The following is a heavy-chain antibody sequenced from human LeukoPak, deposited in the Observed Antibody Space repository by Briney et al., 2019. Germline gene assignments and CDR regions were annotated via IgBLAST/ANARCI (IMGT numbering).Heavy chain of an antibody. CDR1: GGSISSYY. D-gene: IGHD3-16*01. J-gene: IGHJ4*02. CDR3: ARGWGFFDY. V-gene: IGHV4-59*01. CDR2: IYYSGST. Sequence: SETLSLTCTVSGGSISSYYWSWIRQPPGKGLEWIGYIYYSGSTNYNPSLKSRVTISVDTSKNQFSLKLSSVTAADTAVYYFARGWGFFDYWGQGTLVTVSS.